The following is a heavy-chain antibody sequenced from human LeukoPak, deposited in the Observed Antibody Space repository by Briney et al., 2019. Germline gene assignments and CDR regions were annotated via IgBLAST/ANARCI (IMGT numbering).Heavy chain of an antibody. V-gene: IGHV1-69*05. CDR1: GGTSGSYA. CDR2: IIPIFGTA. Sequence: EASVKVSCKASGGTSGSYAISWVRQAPGQGLEWMGGIIPIFGTANYAQKFQGRVTITTDESTSTAYMELSSLRSEDTAVYYCARDRQVVPAAISAFDIWGQGTMVTVSS. CDR3: ARDRQVVPAAISAFDI. J-gene: IGHJ3*02. D-gene: IGHD2-2*02.